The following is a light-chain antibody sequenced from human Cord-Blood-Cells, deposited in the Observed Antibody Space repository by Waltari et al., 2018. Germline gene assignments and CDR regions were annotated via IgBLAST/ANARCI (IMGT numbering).Light chain of an antibody. J-gene: IGLJ3*02. CDR2: DVS. CDR3: SSYTSSSSWV. V-gene: IGLV2-14*03. Sequence: QAALTQPASVSGSPGQSITTSCTGPSTDVGGYNYASWYQQHPGKAPKLMIYDVSNRPSGVSNRFSGSKSGNTASLTISGLQAEDEADYYCSSYTSSSSWVFGGGTKLTVL. CDR1: STDVGGYNY.